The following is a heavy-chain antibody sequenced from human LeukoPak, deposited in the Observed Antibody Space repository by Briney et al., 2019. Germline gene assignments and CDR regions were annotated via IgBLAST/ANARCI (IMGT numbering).Heavy chain of an antibody. Sequence: SVKVSCKASGGTFSSYAISWVRQAPGQGLEWMGGIIPIFGTANYAQKFQGRVTITADESTSTAYMELSSLRSEDTAVYYCASLAVAGIWRGWFDPWGQGTLVTVSS. CDR3: ASLAVAGIWRGWFDP. D-gene: IGHD6-19*01. CDR2: IIPIFGTA. V-gene: IGHV1-69*13. CDR1: GGTFSSYA. J-gene: IGHJ5*02.